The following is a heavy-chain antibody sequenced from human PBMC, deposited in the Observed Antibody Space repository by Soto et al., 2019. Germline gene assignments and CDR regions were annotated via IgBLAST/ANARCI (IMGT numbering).Heavy chain of an antibody. CDR2: INSDGSNT. J-gene: IGHJ3*01. D-gene: IGHD2-8*02. CDR3: ARDLVAKDAFDV. CDR1: GFTLSSFW. V-gene: IGHV3-74*01. Sequence: EVQLVESGGGLVQPGGSLRLSCEASGFTLSSFWIHWFRQALGKGPVWVSRINSDGSNTRYADSVKGRFTISRDNAKNTLYLQMNSLRVEDTAVYYCARDLVAKDAFDVWGQGTMVTVSS.